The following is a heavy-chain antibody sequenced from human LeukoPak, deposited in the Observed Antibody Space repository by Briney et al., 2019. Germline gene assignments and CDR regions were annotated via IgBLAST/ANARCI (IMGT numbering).Heavy chain of an antibody. D-gene: IGHD6-19*01. V-gene: IGHV3-23*01. CDR2: ISGSGDTT. Sequence: GGSLRLSCAAPGFTFSDYYMSWIRQAPGKGLEWVSGISGSGDTTNHADSVKGRFNISRDNSKNTLYLQMNSLRAEDTAVYYCAKVYSSGWYWVDFWGQGTLVTVSS. J-gene: IGHJ4*02. CDR1: GFTFSDYY. CDR3: AKVYSSGWYWVDF.